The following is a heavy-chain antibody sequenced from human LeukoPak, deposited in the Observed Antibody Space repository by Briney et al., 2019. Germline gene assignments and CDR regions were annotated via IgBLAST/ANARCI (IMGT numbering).Heavy chain of an antibody. CDR3: ARDKWYFDL. J-gene: IGHJ2*01. Sequence: SETLSLTCTVSAGSISSGDYYWSWVRQPAGKGLEWIGRIYSPGTNYNYNPSLKSRVTISLDTSKNQFSLKLSSVTAADTAVYYCARDKWYFDLWGRGTLVTVSS. CDR2: IYSPGTN. V-gene: IGHV4-61*02. CDR1: AGSISSGDYY.